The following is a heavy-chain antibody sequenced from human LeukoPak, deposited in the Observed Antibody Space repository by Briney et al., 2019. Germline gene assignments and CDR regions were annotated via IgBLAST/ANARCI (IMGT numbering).Heavy chain of an antibody. CDR1: GFTFSSNA. Sequence: SLRLSCADSGFTFSSNAMHWVRQPPGKGLEWLAEIYNSXSXXXXXXXXXRXXISEDKSKNQSSLKLSSVTAADTAVYYCARVTYDNWFDPWGQGTLVTVSS. CDR3: ARVTYDNWFDP. CDR2: IYNSXSX. V-gene: IGHV4-4*02. J-gene: IGHJ5*02.